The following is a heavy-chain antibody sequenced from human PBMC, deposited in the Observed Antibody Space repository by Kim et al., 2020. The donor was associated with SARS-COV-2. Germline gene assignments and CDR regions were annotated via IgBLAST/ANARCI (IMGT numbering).Heavy chain of an antibody. J-gene: IGHJ6*02. CDR3: AKRGGSFRDSYYYAMDV. D-gene: IGHD1-26*01. CDR1: GFTFGDYG. CDR2: ITWNSGTI. Sequence: GGSMRLSCAASGFTFGDYGMYWVRQAPGKGLEWVSGITWNSGTIGYADSVKGRFTISRDNAKNSLYLQMNSLRAEDTALYYCAKRGGSFRDSYYYAMDVWGQGTTVTVCS. V-gene: IGHV3-9*01.